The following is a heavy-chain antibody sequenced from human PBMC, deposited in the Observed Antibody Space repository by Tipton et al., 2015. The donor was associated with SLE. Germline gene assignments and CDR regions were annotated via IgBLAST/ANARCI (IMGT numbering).Heavy chain of an antibody. CDR2: IIPIFGTA. V-gene: IGHV1-69*05. Sequence: QSGPEVKKPGSSVKVSCKASGGTFSSYAISWVRQAPGQGLEWMGGIIPIFGTANYAQKFQGRVTITTDESTSTAYMELSSLRSEDTAGYYCARGLAVAGKGWFDPWGQGTLVTVSS. D-gene: IGHD6-19*01. J-gene: IGHJ5*02. CDR3: ARGLAVAGKGWFDP. CDR1: GGTFSSYA.